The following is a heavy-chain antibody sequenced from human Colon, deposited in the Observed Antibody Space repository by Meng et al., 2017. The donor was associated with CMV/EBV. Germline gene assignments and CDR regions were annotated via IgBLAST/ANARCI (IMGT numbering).Heavy chain of an antibody. CDR2: IYSGGSST. J-gene: IGHJ4*02. V-gene: IGHV3-23*03. D-gene: IGHD6-19*01. Sequence: GGSLRLSCAASGFTFSSYAMSWVRQAPGKGLEWVSVIYSGGSSTYYADSVKGRFTISRDNSKNTLYLQMNSLRVEDTAVYYCAKGDISGWFYFDYWGQGTLVTVSS. CDR3: AKGDISGWFYFDY. CDR1: GFTFSSYA.